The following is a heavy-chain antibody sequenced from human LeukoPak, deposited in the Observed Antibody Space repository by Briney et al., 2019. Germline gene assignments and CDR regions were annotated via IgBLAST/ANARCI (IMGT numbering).Heavy chain of an antibody. CDR3: AELGITMIGGV. J-gene: IGHJ6*04. Sequence: AGGSLRFSCAASGFTFSSYSMNWVRQAPRKGLEWVSDISSSGSTIYYAGSVKGRFTISRDNAKNSLYLQMNSLRAEDTAVYYCAELGITMIGGVWGKGTTVTISS. V-gene: IGHV3-48*04. CDR1: GFTFSSYS. CDR2: ISSSGSTI. D-gene: IGHD3-10*02.